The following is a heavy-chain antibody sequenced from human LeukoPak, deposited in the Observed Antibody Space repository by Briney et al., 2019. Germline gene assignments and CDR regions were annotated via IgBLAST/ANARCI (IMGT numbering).Heavy chain of an antibody. J-gene: IGHJ4*02. D-gene: IGHD3-3*01. CDR2: INPNSGGT. Sequence: ASVKVSCKASGYTFTGYYMHWVRQAPGQGLEWMGRINPNSGGTNYAQKFQGRVTMTRDTSISTAYMELSRLRSDDTAVYYCARGGHGFWSGSNYYFDYWGQGTLVTVSS. CDR3: ARGGHGFWSGSNYYFDY. CDR1: GYTFTGYY. V-gene: IGHV1-2*06.